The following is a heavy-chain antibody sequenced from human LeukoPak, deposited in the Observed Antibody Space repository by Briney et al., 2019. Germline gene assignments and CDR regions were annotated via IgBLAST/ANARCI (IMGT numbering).Heavy chain of an antibody. CDR1: GFTFSSYA. Sequence: GGSLRLSCAASGFTFSSYATHWVRQAPGKGLEWVAAILPDGGNKYYADSVKGRFTISRDNSKNTLYLQMNSLRAEDTAVYYCAREAYYYDSSGYYYWFDPWGQGTLVTVSS. D-gene: IGHD3-22*01. V-gene: IGHV3-30-3*01. CDR2: ILPDGGNK. J-gene: IGHJ5*02. CDR3: AREAYYYDSSGYYYWFDP.